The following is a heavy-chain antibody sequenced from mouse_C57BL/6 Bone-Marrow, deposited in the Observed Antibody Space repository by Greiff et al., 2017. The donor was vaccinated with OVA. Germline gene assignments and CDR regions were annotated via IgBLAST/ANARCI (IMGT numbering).Heavy chain of an antibody. CDR1: EYDFPSHD. Sequence: EVHLVESGGGLVQPGASLKLSCESNEYDFPSHDMSWVRKTPEKRLELVAAINSDGGSTYYPDTMERRFIISRDKTKKTLYLQMSSLRSEDTALYYRSGYYAMVDWGQGTSVTVAS. CDR2: INSDGGST. CDR3: SGYYAMVD. J-gene: IGHJ4*01. V-gene: IGHV5-2*01.